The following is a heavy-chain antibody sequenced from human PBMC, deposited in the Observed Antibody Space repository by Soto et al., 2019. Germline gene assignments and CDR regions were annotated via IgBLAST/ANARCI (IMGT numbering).Heavy chain of an antibody. D-gene: IGHD5-18*01. V-gene: IGHV1-69*02. CDR2: IIPILGIA. J-gene: IGHJ6*03. Sequence: QVQLVQAGAEVKKPGSSVKVSCKASGSTFSSYTISWVRQAPGQGLEWMGRIIPILGIANYAQKFQGRVTIPADKSTSTAYMELSSLRSEDTAVYYCARVPTAMVTSYYYYMDVWGKGTTVTVSS. CDR1: GSTFSSYT. CDR3: ARVPTAMVTSYYYYMDV.